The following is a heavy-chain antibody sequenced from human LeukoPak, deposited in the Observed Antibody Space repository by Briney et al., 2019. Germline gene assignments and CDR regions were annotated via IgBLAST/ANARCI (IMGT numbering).Heavy chain of an antibody. CDR1: GFTFRSYI. CDR2: ITTSSSYI. Sequence: GGSLRLSCAASGFTFRSYIINWLRQAPGKGLEWVSSITTSSSYIYYADSVKGRFTISRDNAKNSLYLQMNSLRAEDTAVYYCARDYFAVANSGNAFDVWGQGTMVTVSS. J-gene: IGHJ3*01. CDR3: ARDYFAVANSGNAFDV. V-gene: IGHV3-21*01. D-gene: IGHD1-26*01.